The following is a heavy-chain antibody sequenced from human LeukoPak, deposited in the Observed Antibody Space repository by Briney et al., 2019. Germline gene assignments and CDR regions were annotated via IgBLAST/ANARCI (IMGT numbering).Heavy chain of an antibody. CDR2: MYYSGST. V-gene: IGHV4-59*01. J-gene: IGHJ6*02. D-gene: IGHD1-14*01. Sequence: SETLSLTCTVSGGSISNYYWSWNRQPPGKGLEWIGYMYYSGSTNYNPSLKSRVTISVDTSKNQFSLKLSSVTAADTAVYYCARERPEYNYYYGMDVWGQGTTVTVSS. CDR1: GGSISNYY. CDR3: ARERPEYNYYYGMDV.